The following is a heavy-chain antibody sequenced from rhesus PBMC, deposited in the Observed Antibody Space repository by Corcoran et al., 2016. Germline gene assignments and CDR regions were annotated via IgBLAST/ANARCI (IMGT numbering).Heavy chain of an antibody. D-gene: IGHD3-3*01. CDR1: GGSISSSY. J-gene: IGHJ5-1*01. V-gene: IGHV4-169*01. CDR2: IGGSSGST. CDR3: ARRTHYNIWTGYYSDRFDV. Sequence: QLQLQESGPGLVKPSETLSLTCAVSGGSISSSYWSWIRQAPGKGLEWIGYIGGSSGSTNYNPPLKRRVTLSVDTSKNQRSLKLSSVTAADTAVYYCARRTHYNIWTGYYSDRFDVWGPGVLVTVSS.